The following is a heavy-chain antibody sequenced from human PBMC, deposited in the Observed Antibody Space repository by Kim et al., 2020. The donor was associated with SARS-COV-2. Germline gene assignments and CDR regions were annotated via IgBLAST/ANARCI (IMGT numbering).Heavy chain of an antibody. V-gene: IGHV1-46*01. J-gene: IGHJ4*02. CDR1: GYTFTSYY. Sequence: ASVKVSCKASGYTFTSYYMHWVRQAPGQGLEWMGIINPSGGSTSYAQKFQGRVTMTRDTSTSTVYMELSSLRSEDTAVYYCARQVESGSYYNAFDYWGQGTLVTVSS. CDR2: INPSGGST. D-gene: IGHD3-10*01. CDR3: ARQVESGSYYNAFDY.